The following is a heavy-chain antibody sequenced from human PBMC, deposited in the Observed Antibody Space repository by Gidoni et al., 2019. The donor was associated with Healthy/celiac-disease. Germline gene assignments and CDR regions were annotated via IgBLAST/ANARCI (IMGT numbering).Heavy chain of an antibody. CDR1: SYG. CDR2: ISYDGSNK. V-gene: IGHV3-30*18. Sequence: SYGMHWVRQAPGKGLEWVAVISYDGSNKYYADSVKGRFTISRDNSKNTLYLQMNSLRAEDTAVYYCAKDSYGDYGADWGQGTLVTVSS. CDR3: AKDSYGDYGAD. J-gene: IGHJ4*02. D-gene: IGHD4-17*01.